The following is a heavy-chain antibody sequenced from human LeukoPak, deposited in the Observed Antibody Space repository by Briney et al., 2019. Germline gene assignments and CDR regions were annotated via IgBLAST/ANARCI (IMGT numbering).Heavy chain of an antibody. CDR3: ARAGLLWFGELSGWFDP. CDR2: IYYTGST. J-gene: IGHJ5*02. Sequence: SETLSLTCTVSGGSISSSSYYWGWIRQPPGKGLEWIGTIYYTGSTYYNPSLRSRVTMSVDTSKNQFSLKLSSVTAEDTAVYYCARAGLLWFGELSGWFDPWGQGTLVTVSS. D-gene: IGHD3-10*01. CDR1: GGSISSSSYY. V-gene: IGHV4-39*07.